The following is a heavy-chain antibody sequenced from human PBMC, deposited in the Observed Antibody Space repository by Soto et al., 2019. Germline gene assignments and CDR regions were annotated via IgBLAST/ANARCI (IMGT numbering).Heavy chain of an antibody. CDR3: AKDRWNSFPGYNWFDP. CDR2: ISWNSGSI. CDR1: GFTFDDYA. V-gene: IGHV3-9*01. J-gene: IGHJ5*02. Sequence: GGSLRLSCAASGFTFDDYAMHWVRQAPGKGLEWVSGISWNSGSIGYADSVKGRFTISRDNAKNSLYLQMNSLRAEDTALYYCAKDRWNSFPGYNWFDPWGQGTLVTVSS. D-gene: IGHD1-7*01.